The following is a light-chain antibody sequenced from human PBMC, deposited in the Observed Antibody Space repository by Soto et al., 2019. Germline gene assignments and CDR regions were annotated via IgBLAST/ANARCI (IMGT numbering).Light chain of an antibody. J-gene: IGLJ1*01. CDR2: EVS. CDR1: SSDVGGYNY. V-gene: IGLV2-14*01. CDR3: QSYDNSLSALV. Sequence: QSALTQPASVSGSPGQSITISCTGTSSDVGGYNYVSWYQQHPGKAPKLIIYEVSNWPSGVSNRFSGSKSGNTASLTISGLQAEDEADYYCQSYDNSLSALVFGTGTKLTVL.